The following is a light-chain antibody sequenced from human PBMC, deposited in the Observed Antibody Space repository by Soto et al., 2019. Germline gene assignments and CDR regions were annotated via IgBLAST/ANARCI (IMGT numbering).Light chain of an antibody. CDR3: QQYNDWPRT. CDR2: GAS. J-gene: IGKJ1*01. CDR1: QSVRSN. Sequence: EIVMTQSPATLSVSPGEGATLSCRASQSVRSNLAWYKQRPGQAPRLLIYGASTRATGIPASFSGSGSGTKFTLPISSLHFEDFAVYYCQQYNDWPRTFGQGTRVDIK. V-gene: IGKV3-15*01.